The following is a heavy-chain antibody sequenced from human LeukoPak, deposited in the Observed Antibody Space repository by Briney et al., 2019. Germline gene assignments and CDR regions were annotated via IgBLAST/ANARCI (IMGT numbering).Heavy chain of an antibody. CDR1: GYTCTDYY. CDR2: VDPEDGET. V-gene: IGHV1-69-2*01. J-gene: IGHJ4*02. CDR3: ATSRLIVVVPAAPLDY. Sequence: ASVKISCKVSGYTCTDYYMHWVQQAPGKGLEWMGLVDPEDGETIYAEKFQGRVTITADTSTDTAYMELSSLRSEDTAVYYCATSRLIVVVPAAPLDYWGQGTLVTVSS. D-gene: IGHD2-2*01.